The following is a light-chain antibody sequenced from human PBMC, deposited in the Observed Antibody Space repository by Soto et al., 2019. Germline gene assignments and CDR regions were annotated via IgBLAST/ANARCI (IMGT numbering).Light chain of an antibody. CDR3: SSYTSSSTPRV. V-gene: IGLV2-14*01. CDR1: SSDVGGYNY. Sequence: QSALTQPASVSGSPGQSITISCTGTSSDVGGYNYVSWYQQHPGKAPKLMIYEVSNRPSGVSNRFSGSKSGNTASLTISGLQAEDEADYYCSSYTSSSTPRVFGXGTKLTVL. J-gene: IGLJ3*02. CDR2: EVS.